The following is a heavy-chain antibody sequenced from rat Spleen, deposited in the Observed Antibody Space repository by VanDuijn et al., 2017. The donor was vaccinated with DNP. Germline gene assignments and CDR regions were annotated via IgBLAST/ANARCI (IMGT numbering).Heavy chain of an antibody. CDR2: ISTGGGNT. D-gene: IGHD1-6*01. CDR1: GFTFNYYW. V-gene: IGHV5S13*01. J-gene: IGHJ1*01. Sequence: EVQLVESGGGLVQPGRSLKLSCAASGFTFNYYWMAWVRQAPTKGLEWVASISTGGGNTYYRDSVKGRFTISRDNAKNTLYLQMNSLRSEDTATYYCARGIITALPYWSFDFWGPGTMVTVSS. CDR3: ARGIITALPYWSFDF.